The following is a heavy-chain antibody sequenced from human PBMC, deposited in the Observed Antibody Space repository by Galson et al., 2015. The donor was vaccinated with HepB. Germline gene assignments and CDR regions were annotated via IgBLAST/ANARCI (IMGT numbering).Heavy chain of an antibody. V-gene: IGHV3-30*04. D-gene: IGHD3-10*01. Sequence: SLRLSCAASGFTFSSYAMHWVRQAPGKGLEWVAVISYDGSNKYYADSVKGRFTISRDNSKNTLYLQMNSLRAEDTAVYYCARRALRGLGSPAGNYFDYWGQGTLVTVSS. CDR3: ARRALRGLGSPAGNYFDY. CDR2: ISYDGSNK. CDR1: GFTFSSYA. J-gene: IGHJ4*02.